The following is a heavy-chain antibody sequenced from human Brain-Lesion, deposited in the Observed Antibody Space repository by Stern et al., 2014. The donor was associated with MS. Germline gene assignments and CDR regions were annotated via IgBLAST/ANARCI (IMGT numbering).Heavy chain of an antibody. J-gene: IGHJ6*02. CDR2: IFNSGST. Sequence: VQLVESGPGLLKPSQTLSLSCTVSGGSISSGGYYWSWIRPPAGKGLEWIGRIFNSGSTRYNTSLKSRGPIPIDTSKNQFSLRLNSMTAADTAVYYCARGRVVPGFQYYATDVWGQGTTVIVSS. CDR3: ARGRVVPGFQYYATDV. CDR1: GGSISSGGYY. D-gene: IGHD2-2*01. V-gene: IGHV4-61*02.